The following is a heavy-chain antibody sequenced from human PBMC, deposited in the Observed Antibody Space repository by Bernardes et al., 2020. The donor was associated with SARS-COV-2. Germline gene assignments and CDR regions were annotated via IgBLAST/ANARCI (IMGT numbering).Heavy chain of an antibody. CDR3: ARILSITIFGVVIIPAAFEI. Sequence: SETLSLTCTVSGGSISSYYWSWIRQPPGKGLEWIGYIYYSGSTNYNPSLKSRVTISVDTSKNQFSLKLSSVTAADTAVYYCARILSITIFGVVIIPAAFEIWGLGKMETV. CDR1: GGSISSYY. V-gene: IGHV4-59*01. CDR2: IYYSGST. J-gene: IGHJ3*02. D-gene: IGHD3-3*01.